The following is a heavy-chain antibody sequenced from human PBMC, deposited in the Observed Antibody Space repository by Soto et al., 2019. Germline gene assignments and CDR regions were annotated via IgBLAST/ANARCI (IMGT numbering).Heavy chain of an antibody. J-gene: IGHJ3*02. V-gene: IGHV4-39*01. CDR2: IYYSGST. Sequence: PSETLSLTCTVSGGSISSSSYYWGWIRQPPGKGLEWIGSIYYSGSTYYNPSLKSRVTISVDTSKNQFSLKLSSVTAADTAVYYCAKGSQGICTGGACSRHDAFDSWGRGTMVTVSS. CDR3: AKGSQGICTGGACSRHDAFDS. D-gene: IGHD2-8*02. CDR1: GGSISSSSYY.